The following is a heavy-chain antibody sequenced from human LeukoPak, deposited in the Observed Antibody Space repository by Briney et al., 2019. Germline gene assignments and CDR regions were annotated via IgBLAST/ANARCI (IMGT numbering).Heavy chain of an antibody. J-gene: IGHJ5*02. V-gene: IGHV1-8*01. D-gene: IGHD6-19*01. CDR1: GYTFTSYD. Sequence: ASVKVSCKASGYTFTSYDINGVPQATGQGLEWMGWMNPNSGNTGYAQKFQGRVTMTRNTSKSPAYMELSSLRSEDTAVYYCARRDRYSSGWYEPWGQGTLVTVSS. CDR2: MNPNSGNT. CDR3: ARRDRYSSGWYEP.